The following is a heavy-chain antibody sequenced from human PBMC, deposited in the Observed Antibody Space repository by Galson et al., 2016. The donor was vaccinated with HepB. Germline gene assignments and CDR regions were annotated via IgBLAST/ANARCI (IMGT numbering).Heavy chain of an antibody. J-gene: IGHJ4*02. Sequence: ETLSLTCSVSGGSVSIGPYYWSWIRQAPGKGLEWIGYVYYSGSTEHSPSLRSRVTVSADKSKNQFSLKLRSVTAADTAVYFCARGEGYSVYADWGRGILVTVSS. V-gene: IGHV4-61*01. CDR3: ARGEGYSVYAD. CDR1: GGSVSIGPYY. CDR2: VYYSGST. D-gene: IGHD5/OR15-5a*01.